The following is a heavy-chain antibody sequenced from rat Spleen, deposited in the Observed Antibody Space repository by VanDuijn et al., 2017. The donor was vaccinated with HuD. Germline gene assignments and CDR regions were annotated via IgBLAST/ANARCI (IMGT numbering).Heavy chain of an antibody. Sequence: QVQLKESGPGLVQPSQTLSLTCTVSGFSLSNYGVIWVRQPPGKGLEGMGVIWGDGSTDYNSVLKSRLTVHRDTSKSQVFLQMNSLQTEDTATYFCARADVAGLSTDGIWGQGIMVTVSS. CDR1: GFSLSNYG. CDR2: IWGDGST. D-gene: IGHD1-2*01. J-gene: IGHJ2*01. V-gene: IGHV2-13*01. CDR3: ARADVAGLSTDGI.